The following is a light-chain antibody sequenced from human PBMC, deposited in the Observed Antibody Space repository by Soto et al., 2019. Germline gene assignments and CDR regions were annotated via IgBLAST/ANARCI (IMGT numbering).Light chain of an antibody. CDR2: AAS. Sequence: DIQMTQSPSSLSASVGDRVTITCRASQSISSYLTWYQQKPGKAPKLLIYAASSLQTGVPSRFSGSASGTDFTLTISSLQPEDFATYYCQQSYSTPRYTFGQGTKLEIK. CDR1: QSISSY. V-gene: IGKV1-39*01. J-gene: IGKJ2*01. CDR3: QQSYSTPRYT.